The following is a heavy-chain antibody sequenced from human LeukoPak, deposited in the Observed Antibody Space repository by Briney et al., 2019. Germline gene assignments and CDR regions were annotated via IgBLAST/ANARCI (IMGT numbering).Heavy chain of an antibody. Sequence: GESLRLSCAASGFTFSSYAMSWVRQAPGKGLEWVSAISGSGGSTYYADSVKGRFTISRDNSKNTLYLQMNSLIAEDTAVYYCAKTYSDFWSGYYTVDYYMDVWGKGTAVTVSS. CDR2: ISGSGGST. CDR3: AKTYSDFWSGYYTVDYYMDV. CDR1: GFTFSSYA. D-gene: IGHD3-3*01. V-gene: IGHV3-23*01. J-gene: IGHJ6*03.